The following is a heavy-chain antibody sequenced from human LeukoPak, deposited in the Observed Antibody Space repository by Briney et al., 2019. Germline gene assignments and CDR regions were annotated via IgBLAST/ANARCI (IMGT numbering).Heavy chain of an antibody. V-gene: IGHV3-33*01. Sequence: PGRSLRLSCATSGFTFRSYGMHWVRQAPGKGLEWVALIWYDGSNKYYAESVKGRFTISRDNSKNTLYLQMNSLRAEDTAVYYCARGHGSYYYYMDVWGKGTTVTVSS. J-gene: IGHJ6*03. CDR2: IWYDGSNK. CDR3: ARGHGSYYYYMDV. D-gene: IGHD3-10*01. CDR1: GFTFRSYG.